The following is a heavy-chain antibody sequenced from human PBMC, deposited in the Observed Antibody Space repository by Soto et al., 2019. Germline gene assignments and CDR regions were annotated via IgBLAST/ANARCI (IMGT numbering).Heavy chain of an antibody. Sequence: SETLSLTCKVTGDAVNTHYWSWIRQAPGKGLEWIGYIYYSGSTLYNPSLKRRVTISADTAKNQFSLRLTSLTAADTAVYYCASGWMAAFDNWGQGTLVTVSS. V-gene: IGHV4-59*02. CDR2: IYYSGST. CDR3: ASGWMAAFDN. CDR1: GDAVNTHY. D-gene: IGHD2-2*03. J-gene: IGHJ4*02.